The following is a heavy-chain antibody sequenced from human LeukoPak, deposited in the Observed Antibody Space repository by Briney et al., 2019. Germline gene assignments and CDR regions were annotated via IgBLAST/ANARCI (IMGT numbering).Heavy chain of an antibody. CDR1: GFTFSSYG. D-gene: IGHD5-18*01. CDR3: AKVLDTAMVRIAFDI. V-gene: IGHV3-23*01. J-gene: IGHJ3*02. CDR2: ISGSGSST. Sequence: PGGSLRLSCAASGFTFSSYGMHWVRQAPGKGLQWVSAISGSGSSTYYADSVKGRFTISRDNSKNTLYLQMNSLRAEDTAVYYCAKVLDTAMVRIAFDIWGQGTMVTVSS.